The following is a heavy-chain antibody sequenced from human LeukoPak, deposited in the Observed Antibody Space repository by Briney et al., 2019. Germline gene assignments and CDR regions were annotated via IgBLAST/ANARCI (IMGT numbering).Heavy chain of an antibody. D-gene: IGHD1-7*01. CDR2: IKQDGSEK. CDR3: ARVNWNYHPVHNWFDP. Sequence: GGSLRLPCAASGFTFSSYWMSWVRQAPGKGLEWVANIKQDGSEKYYVDSVKGRFTISRDNAKNSLYLQMNSLKAEDTAVYYCARVNWNYHPVHNWFDPWGQGTLVTVSS. V-gene: IGHV3-7*01. CDR1: GFTFSSYW. J-gene: IGHJ5*02.